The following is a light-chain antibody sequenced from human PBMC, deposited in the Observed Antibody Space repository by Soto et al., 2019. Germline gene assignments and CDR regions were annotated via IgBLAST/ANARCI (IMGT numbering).Light chain of an antibody. Sequence: EIVMTQSPATLSVSPGERATLSCRASRAISNNLAWYQQKPGQAPRLLIYGASTRATGIPARFSGSGSGTDFSLTISSLEPEDFAVYYCQQRSNWPLTFGGGTKVDIK. J-gene: IGKJ4*01. CDR3: QQRSNWPLT. V-gene: IGKV3-15*01. CDR1: RAISNN. CDR2: GAS.